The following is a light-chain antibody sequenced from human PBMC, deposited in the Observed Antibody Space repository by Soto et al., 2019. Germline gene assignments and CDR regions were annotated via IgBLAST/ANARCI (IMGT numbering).Light chain of an antibody. CDR3: MQTIQVPSIA. CDR2: EVS. CDR1: QSLLHSNGKTY. V-gene: IGKV2D-29*01. Sequence: EIVMTQSPLSLSATPGQPSSISCKSSQSLLHSNGKTYLYWYVQKSGQTPKLLIXEVSNRFSGVSERFSGSGAGTDFTLKISRVEDEDVGVHYCMQTIQVPSIAFGQGTRLEIK. J-gene: IGKJ5*01.